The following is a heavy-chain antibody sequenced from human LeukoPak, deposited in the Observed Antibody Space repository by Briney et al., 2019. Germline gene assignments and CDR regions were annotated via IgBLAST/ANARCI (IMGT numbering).Heavy chain of an antibody. CDR2: IRFTGSYI. V-gene: IGHV3-21*01. J-gene: IGHJ4*02. D-gene: IGHD3-3*01. CDR1: GFTFSHYS. Sequence: GGSLRLSCVASGFTFSHYSMNWVRQAPGKGLEWVSSIRFTGSYIYYADSVKGRFTISRDSAKNSLYLQMNSLRAEDTAVYYCARGVPYDSWSGPHYSDYWGQGTLVTVSS. CDR3: ARGVPYDSWSGPHYSDY.